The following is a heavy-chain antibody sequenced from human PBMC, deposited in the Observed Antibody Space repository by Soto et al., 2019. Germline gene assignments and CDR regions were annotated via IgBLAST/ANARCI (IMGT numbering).Heavy chain of an antibody. V-gene: IGHV4-34*01. D-gene: IGHD3-10*01. CDR2: INHSGST. CDR1: GGSFSGYY. J-gene: IGHJ4*02. Sequence: QVQLQQWGAGLLKPSETLSLTCAVYGGSFSGYYWSWIRQPPGKGLEWIGEINHSGSTNYNPSLKSRVTISVDTSKNQFSLKLSSVTAAYTAVYYCARGRRSYYYGSGSHFDYWGQGTLVTVSS. CDR3: ARGRRSYYYGSGSHFDY.